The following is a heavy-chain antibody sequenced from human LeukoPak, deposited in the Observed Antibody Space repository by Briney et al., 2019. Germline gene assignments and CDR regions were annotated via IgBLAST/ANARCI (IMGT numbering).Heavy chain of an antibody. CDR1: DGSISSYY. CDR3: ARDRPGGSSLDY. D-gene: IGHD6-13*01. J-gene: IGHJ4*02. V-gene: IGHV4-4*07. CDR2: IYTSGST. Sequence: SETLSLTCTVSDGSISSYYWSWIRQPAGKGLEWIGRIYTSGSTNYNPSLKSRVTMSVDTSKNEFSLKLTSVNAADTAVYYCARDRPGGSSLDYWGQGTLVTVSS.